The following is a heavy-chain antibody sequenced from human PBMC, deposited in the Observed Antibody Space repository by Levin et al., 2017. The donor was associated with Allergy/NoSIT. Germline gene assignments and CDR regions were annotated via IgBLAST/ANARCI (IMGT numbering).Heavy chain of an antibody. V-gene: IGHV1-69*13. D-gene: IGHD2-2*02. CDR1: GGTFSSYA. Sequence: ASVKVSCKASGGTFSSYAISWVRQAPGQGLEWMGGIIPIFGTANYAQKFQGRVTITADESTSTAYMELSSLRSEDTAVYYCASNQGIAIVVVPAAIHPAYYYYRMDVWGQGTTVTVSS. CDR3: ASNQGIAIVVVPAAIHPAYYYYRMDV. CDR2: IIPIFGTA. J-gene: IGHJ6*02.